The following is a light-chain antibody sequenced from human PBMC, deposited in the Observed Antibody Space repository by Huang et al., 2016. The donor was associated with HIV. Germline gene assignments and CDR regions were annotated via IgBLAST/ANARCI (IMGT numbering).Light chain of an antibody. CDR1: QSVSSRY. Sequence: EIVLTQSPASLFLSPGERAMLSCGASQSVSSRYLAWFQQKPSLPPRTLLYDASVRAPGIPDRCSGGGSGTDFTLTISRLEPEDCAVYYCQQYGSSSYTFGQGTKLEIK. J-gene: IGKJ2*01. CDR3: QQYGSSSYT. CDR2: DAS. V-gene: IGKV3D-20*01.